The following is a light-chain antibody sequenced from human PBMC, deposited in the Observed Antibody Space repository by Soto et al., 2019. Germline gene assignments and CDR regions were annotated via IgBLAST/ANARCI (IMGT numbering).Light chain of an antibody. Sequence: DIVMTQSPDSLAVSLGERATFNCKSSQSILDRSKNKYYLAWYQQKSGQPPKLLIYWASLRESGVPDRFTGSGSGTDFTLTISSLQAXXVAVYYCQQYFTSPWTFGQGTKVEI. CDR2: WAS. J-gene: IGKJ1*01. V-gene: IGKV4-1*01. CDR3: QQYFTSPWT. CDR1: QSILDRSKNKYY.